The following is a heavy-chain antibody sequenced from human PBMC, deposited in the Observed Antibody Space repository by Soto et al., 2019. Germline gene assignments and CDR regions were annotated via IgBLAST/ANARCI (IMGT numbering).Heavy chain of an antibody. D-gene: IGHD3-9*01. CDR1: GGSISSYY. CDR3: ARQDGYYDILTGYYNPYNWYDP. V-gene: IGHV4-59*08. CDR2: IYYSGST. Sequence: SETLSLTCTVSGGSISSYYWSWIRQPPGKGLEWIGYIYYSGSTNYNPSLKSRVTISVDTSKNQFSLKLSSVTAADTAVYYCARQDGYYDILTGYYNPYNWYDPWGQGNLVTVSS. J-gene: IGHJ5*02.